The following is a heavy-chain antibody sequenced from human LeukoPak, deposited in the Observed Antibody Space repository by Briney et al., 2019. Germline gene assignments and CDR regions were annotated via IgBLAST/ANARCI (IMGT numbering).Heavy chain of an antibody. CDR2: IYYSGST. V-gene: IGHV4-39*07. D-gene: IGHD4-17*01. J-gene: IGHJ4*02. CDR1: GGSISSSSYY. CDR3: ARERKNYGDYDFDY. Sequence: SETLSLTCTVSGGSISSSSYYWGWIRRPPGKGLEWIGSIYYSGSTYYNPSLKSRITISLDTSKNQFSLKLSSVTAADTAVYYCARERKNYGDYDFDYWGQGTLVTVSS.